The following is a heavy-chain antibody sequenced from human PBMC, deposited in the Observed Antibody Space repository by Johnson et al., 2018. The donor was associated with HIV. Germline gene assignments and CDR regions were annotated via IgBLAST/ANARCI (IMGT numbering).Heavy chain of an antibody. J-gene: IGHJ3*02. CDR3: AKGYSGSYGLDAFDI. CDR2: IYSGGST. Sequence: VQLVESRGGLVQPGGSLRLSCAASGFIVSSNYMTWVRQAPGKGLEWVSVIYSGGSTYYADSVRGRFTISSDNSKNTLYLQMNSLRVEDTAVYYCAKGYSGSYGLDAFDIWGQGTMVTVSS. D-gene: IGHD1-26*01. CDR1: GFIVSSNY. V-gene: IGHV3-66*01.